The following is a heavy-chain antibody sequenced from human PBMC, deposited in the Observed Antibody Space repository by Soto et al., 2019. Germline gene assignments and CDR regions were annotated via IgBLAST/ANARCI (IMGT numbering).Heavy chain of an antibody. CDR1: GFTLSSYE. V-gene: IGHV3-48*03. Sequence: PGGSLRLSCAASGFTLSSYEMNWVRQAPGKGLEWVSYTSGSGRTIYYADSVKGRFTISRDNAKNSLYLQMNSLRAEDTAVYYCARSGTYEPLYYWGQGTLVTVSS. CDR2: TSGSGRTI. J-gene: IGHJ4*02. D-gene: IGHD1-26*01. CDR3: ARSGTYEPLYY.